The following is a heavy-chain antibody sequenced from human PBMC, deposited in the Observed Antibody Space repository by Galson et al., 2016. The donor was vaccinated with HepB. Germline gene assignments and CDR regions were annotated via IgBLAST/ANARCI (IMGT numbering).Heavy chain of an antibody. CDR2: IYPGDSKI. CDR1: GYSFTTYW. J-gene: IGHJ6*02. Sequence: QSGAEVKKPGESLKISCQGSGYSFTTYWIAWVRHVPGEGLEWMGFIYPGDSKIRYSPSFQGQVTISVDKSVNTAYLQWSSLQASDTAIYYCAGPGAMANKSGLDVWGQGTTVTVSS. D-gene: IGHD7-27*01. CDR3: AGPGAMANKSGLDV. V-gene: IGHV5-51*03.